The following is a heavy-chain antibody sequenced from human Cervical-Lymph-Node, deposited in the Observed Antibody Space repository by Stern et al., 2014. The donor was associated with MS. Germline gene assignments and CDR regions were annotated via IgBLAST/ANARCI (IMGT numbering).Heavy chain of an antibody. CDR3: ARGGSSSSYFDY. CDR2: IGTAGDT. J-gene: IGHJ4*02. CDR1: GFTFSSYD. Sequence: EVQLVESGGGLVQPGGSLRLSCAASGFTFSSYDMHWVRQATGKGMEWVSAIGTAGDTYYPGSVKGRFTISRENAKNSLYLQMNSLRAGDTAVYYCARGGSSSSYFDYWGQGTLVTVSS. V-gene: IGHV3-13*01. D-gene: IGHD6-13*01.